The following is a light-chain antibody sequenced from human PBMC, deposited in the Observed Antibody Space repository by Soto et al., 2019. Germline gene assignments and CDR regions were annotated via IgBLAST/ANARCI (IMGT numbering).Light chain of an antibody. J-gene: IGKJ1*01. V-gene: IGKV3-11*01. CDR3: PQRSHWPLT. CDR2: DAS. Sequence: EIVLTQSPATLSWSPGERATLSCRASQSVSSYFAWYQQKPGQAPRLLIYDASNRATGIPARFSGSGSGTDFTLTISSLEPEDFAVYYCPQRSHWPLTFGQGTKGEIK. CDR1: QSVSSY.